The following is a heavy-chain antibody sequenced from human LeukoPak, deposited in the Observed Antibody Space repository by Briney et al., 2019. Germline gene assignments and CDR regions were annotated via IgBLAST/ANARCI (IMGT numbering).Heavy chain of an antibody. CDR3: AKHFTVGNFDY. CDR1: GFTFSSYA. CDR2: ISGSGDST. D-gene: IGHD1-1*01. V-gene: IGHV3-23*01. J-gene: IGHJ4*02. Sequence: TGGSLRLSCAASGFTFSSYAMSWVRQAPGRGLEWVSTISGSGDSTYYADSVKGRFTISRDNSKNTLYLQMNSLRAEDTAVYYCAKHFTVGNFDYWGQGTLVTVSS.